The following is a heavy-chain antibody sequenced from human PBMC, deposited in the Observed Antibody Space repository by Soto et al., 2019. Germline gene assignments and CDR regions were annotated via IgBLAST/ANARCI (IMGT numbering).Heavy chain of an antibody. V-gene: IGHV4-59*02. J-gene: IGHJ5*02. Sequence: QVQLQQSGPGLVRPSETLSLSCSVSGASVSSYYWSWVRQPPGKGLEWIGYIYYIGAYNYNPSLKSRVTISVDTSKNQFSLKLTSVTGADTAVYYCARTPETRDWLDPWGQGTLVTVSS. CDR3: ARTPETRDWLDP. CDR2: IYYIGAY. CDR1: GASVSSYY. D-gene: IGHD1-7*01.